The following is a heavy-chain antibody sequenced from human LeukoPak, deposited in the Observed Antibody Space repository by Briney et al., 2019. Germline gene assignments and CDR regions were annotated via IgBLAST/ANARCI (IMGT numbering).Heavy chain of an antibody. D-gene: IGHD6-19*01. CDR1: GFTFSSYS. CDR2: ISSSSSTI. J-gene: IGHJ4*02. Sequence: PGGSLRLSCAASGFTFSSYSMNWVRQAPGKGLEWVSYISSSSSTIYYADSVKGRFTISRDNAKNSLYLQMNSLRAEDTAVYYCARGRRSSGWYGDFDCWGQGTLVTVSS. V-gene: IGHV3-48*01. CDR3: ARGRRSSGWYGDFDC.